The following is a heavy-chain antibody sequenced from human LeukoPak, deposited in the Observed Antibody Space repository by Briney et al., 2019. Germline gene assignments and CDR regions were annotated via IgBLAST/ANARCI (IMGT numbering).Heavy chain of an antibody. J-gene: IGHJ4*02. CDR1: GGSISSYY. D-gene: IGHD3-22*01. CDR2: IYYSGST. Sequence: SETLSLTCTVSGGSISSYYWSWIRQPPGKGLEWIGYIYYSGSTNYNPSLKSRVTISVDTSKNQFSLKLSSVTAADTAVYYCARGRGYYDSSGYYYFDYWGQGTLVTVSS. V-gene: IGHV4-59*12. CDR3: ARGRGYYDSSGYYYFDY.